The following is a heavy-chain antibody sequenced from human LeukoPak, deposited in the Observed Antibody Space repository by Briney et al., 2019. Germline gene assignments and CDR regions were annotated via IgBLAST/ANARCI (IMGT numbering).Heavy chain of an antibody. Sequence: PGGSLRLSCAASGFPFSNAWMSWVRQAPGKGLEWVGRIKSKTDGGTTDYAAPVKGRFTISRDDSKNTLYLQMNSLKTEDTAVYYCTTSYRVLRFLEWLLSQEPPFDYWGQGTLVTVSS. CDR2: IKSKTDGGTT. V-gene: IGHV3-15*01. CDR3: TTSYRVLRFLEWLLSQEPPFDY. CDR1: GFPFSNAW. J-gene: IGHJ4*02. D-gene: IGHD3-3*01.